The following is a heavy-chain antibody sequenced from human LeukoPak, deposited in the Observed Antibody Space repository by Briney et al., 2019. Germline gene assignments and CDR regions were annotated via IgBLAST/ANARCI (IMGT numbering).Heavy chain of an antibody. CDR2: ISAYNGNT. Sequence: ASVKVSCKASGGTFSSYGISWVRQAPGQGLEWMGWISAYNGNTNYAQKLQGRVTMTTDTSTSTAYMELRSLRSDDTAVYYCARDATPRQYSSGWPVDYWGQGTLVTVSS. V-gene: IGHV1-18*01. D-gene: IGHD6-19*01. CDR1: GGTFSSYG. CDR3: ARDATPRQYSSGWPVDY. J-gene: IGHJ4*02.